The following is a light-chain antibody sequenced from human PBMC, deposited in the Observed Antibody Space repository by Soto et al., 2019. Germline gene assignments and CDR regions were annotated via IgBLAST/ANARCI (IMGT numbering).Light chain of an antibody. J-gene: IGKJ4*01. Sequence: EIVMTQSPLSLSVTPGEPASISCRSSQSLLHSNGYNYLDWYLQKPGQSPQLLIYLGSNRASGVPDRFSGSGSATDFTLKISRVEAEDVGVYYCLQSLQTRLTFGGGTKVDIK. CDR3: LQSLQTRLT. CDR2: LGS. V-gene: IGKV2-28*01. CDR1: QSLLHSNGYNY.